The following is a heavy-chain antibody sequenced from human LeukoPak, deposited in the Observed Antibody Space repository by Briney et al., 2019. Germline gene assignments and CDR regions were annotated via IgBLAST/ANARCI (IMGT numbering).Heavy chain of an antibody. D-gene: IGHD3-10*01. CDR2: INGVDYST. CDR3: ATANPTPRGINFDS. J-gene: IGHJ4*02. Sequence: PGGSLRLSCAASGFTFRTSAMSWVRQAPAKGLQWVSSINGVDYSTYYADSVKGRFTISRDSSKNILYLQMNSLRTADTAMYYCATANPTPRGINFDSWGQGTLVTVSS. CDR1: GFTFRTSA. V-gene: IGHV3-23*01.